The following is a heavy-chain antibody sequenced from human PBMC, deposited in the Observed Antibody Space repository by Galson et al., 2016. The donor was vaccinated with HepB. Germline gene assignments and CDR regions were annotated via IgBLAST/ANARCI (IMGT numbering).Heavy chain of an antibody. V-gene: IGHV1-46*01. J-gene: IGHJ4*02. Sequence: SVKVSCKASGYIFTCYYIHWVRQAPGQGLEWMGIINPSGGYTDHTLKFQGRLTMTRDTSTATVYMELNSLRSEDTAVYYCARDDFVWGSYRYGFDYWGQGTLVTVSA. CDR1: GYIFTCYY. D-gene: IGHD3-16*02. CDR2: INPSGGYT. CDR3: ARDDFVWGSYRYGFDY.